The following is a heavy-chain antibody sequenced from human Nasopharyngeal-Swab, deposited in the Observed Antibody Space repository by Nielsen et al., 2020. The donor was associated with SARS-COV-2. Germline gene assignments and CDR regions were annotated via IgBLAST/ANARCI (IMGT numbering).Heavy chain of an antibody. CDR3: ARAPRWLLPAHNWFDP. V-gene: IGHV3-21*01. Sequence: GESLKISCAASGFTFSSYSMNWVRQAPGKGLEWVSSISSSSYIYYADSVKGRFTISRDNAKNSLYLQMNSLRAEDTAVYYCARAPRWLLPAHNWFDPWGQGTLVTVSS. J-gene: IGHJ5*02. CDR1: GFTFSSYS. D-gene: IGHD3-22*01. CDR2: ISSSSYI.